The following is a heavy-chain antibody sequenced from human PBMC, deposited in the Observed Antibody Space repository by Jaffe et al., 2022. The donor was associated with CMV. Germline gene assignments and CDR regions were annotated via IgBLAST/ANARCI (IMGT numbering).Heavy chain of an antibody. Sequence: EVQLAESGGGLVQPGGSLRLSCAASGFTFSSSNMNWVRQAPGNGLEWVSYISSSGSHIHYADSVKGRFTISRDNAKNSLYLQMNSLRDEDTAVYYCARGGDYGDYVGYWGQGTLVSVSS. D-gene: IGHD4-17*01. CDR1: GFTFSSSN. CDR2: ISSSGSHI. V-gene: IGHV3-48*02. CDR3: ARGGDYGDYVGY. J-gene: IGHJ4*02.